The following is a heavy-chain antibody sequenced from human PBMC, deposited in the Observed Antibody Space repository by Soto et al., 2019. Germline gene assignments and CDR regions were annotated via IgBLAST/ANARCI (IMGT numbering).Heavy chain of an antibody. Sequence: EVQLVESGGGLVQPGVSLRLSCAASGFTFSSYAMHLVRKAPGKVLEYVSAISSNGGSTYYANSVKGRFTISRDNSNNTLYLQMGSLRAADMAVYYCAREGYCRSTSCYSFAYWGQGTLVTVSS. J-gene: IGHJ4*02. D-gene: IGHD2-2*01. CDR3: AREGYCRSTSCYSFAY. CDR2: ISSNGGST. CDR1: GFTFSSYA. V-gene: IGHV3-64*01.